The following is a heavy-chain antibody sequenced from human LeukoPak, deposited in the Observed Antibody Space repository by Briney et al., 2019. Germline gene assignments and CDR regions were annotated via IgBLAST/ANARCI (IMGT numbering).Heavy chain of an antibody. J-gene: IGHJ6*04. CDR3: AELGITMIGGV. Sequence: PGGSLRLSCAASGFTFSNYAISWVRQAPGKGLEWVSSINGRGGSTYYADSVKGRFTISRDNAKNSLYLQMNSLRAEDTAVYYCAELGITMIGGVWGKGTTVTISS. CDR2: INGRGGST. CDR1: GFTFSNYA. D-gene: IGHD3-10*02. V-gene: IGHV3-23*01.